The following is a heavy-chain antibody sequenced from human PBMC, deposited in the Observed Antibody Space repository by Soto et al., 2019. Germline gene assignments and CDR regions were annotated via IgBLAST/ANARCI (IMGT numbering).Heavy chain of an antibody. CDR2: IIPILGIA. CDR3: GVVVVTATTFAEYFQH. V-gene: IGHV1-69*02. D-gene: IGHD2-21*02. Sequence: QVQLVQSGAEVKKPGSSVKVSCKASGGTFSSYTISWVRQAPGQGLEWMGRIIPILGIANYAQKFQGRVTITADKSTSTAYMERSSLRSEDTAVYYWGVVVVTATTFAEYFQHWGQGTLVTVSS. CDR1: GGTFSSYT. J-gene: IGHJ1*01.